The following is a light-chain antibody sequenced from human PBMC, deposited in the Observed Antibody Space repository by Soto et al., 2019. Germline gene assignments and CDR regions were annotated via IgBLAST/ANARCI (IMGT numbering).Light chain of an antibody. CDR1: SSDVGGYNY. Sequence: QSALTQPASVSGSPGQSITISCAGTSSDVGGYNYVSWYQQHPGKDPTPMIYEVSNRPSGVSNRFSGSKSGNTASLTISGLQAEDEADYYCSSYTSRSTLYVFGTGTKVTVL. CDR2: EVS. CDR3: SSYTSRSTLYV. J-gene: IGLJ1*01. V-gene: IGLV2-14*01.